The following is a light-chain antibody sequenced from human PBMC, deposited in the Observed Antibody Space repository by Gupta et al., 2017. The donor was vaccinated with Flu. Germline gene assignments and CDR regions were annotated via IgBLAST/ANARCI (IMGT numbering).Light chain of an antibody. J-gene: IGLJ2*01. V-gene: IGLV4-60*03. Sequence: QPVVTQSSSASASLGSTVKLTCTVTSGHSDFIVTWHQQHPGKAPRFLMKLEDSGTYTKGSGVPDRFSVSISGADHYLTISNVQSEDEADYYCETWGSNTRVFGGGTTLTV. CDR1: SGHSDFI. CDR2: LEDSGTY. CDR3: ETWGSNTRV.